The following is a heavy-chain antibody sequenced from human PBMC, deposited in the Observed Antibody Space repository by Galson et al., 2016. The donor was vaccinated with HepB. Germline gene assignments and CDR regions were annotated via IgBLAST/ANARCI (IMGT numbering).Heavy chain of an antibody. CDR3: ACATYCGGDCYSLDY. CDR2: IYHSGST. D-gene: IGHD2-21*02. Sequence: SETLSLTCGVSGGSIGSSNWWTWVRQPPGKGLEWIGEIYHSGSTHYNPSLKSRVTISVDKSKNQFSLNLSSVTAADTAVYFCACATYCGGDCYSLDYWGLGTLVAVSS. J-gene: IGHJ4*02. CDR1: GGSIGSSNW. V-gene: IGHV4-4*02.